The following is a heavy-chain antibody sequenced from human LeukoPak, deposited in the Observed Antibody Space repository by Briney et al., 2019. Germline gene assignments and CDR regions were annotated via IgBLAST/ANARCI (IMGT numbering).Heavy chain of an antibody. Sequence: PGGSLRLSCAASGFTFSSYGMHWVRQAPGKGLEWVAVIWYDGSNKYYADSVKGRFTISRDNSKNTLCLQMNSLRAEDTAVYYCARETDGADSWGQGTLVTVSS. V-gene: IGHV3-33*01. D-gene: IGHD2-21*02. J-gene: IGHJ4*02. CDR3: ARETDGADS. CDR2: IWYDGSNK. CDR1: GFTFSSYG.